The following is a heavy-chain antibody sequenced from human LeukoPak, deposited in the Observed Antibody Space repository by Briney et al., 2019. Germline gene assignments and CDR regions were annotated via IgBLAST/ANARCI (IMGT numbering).Heavy chain of an antibody. J-gene: IGHJ3*02. Sequence: ASVKVSCKTSGYSFIDYYIHWVRQAPGQGLEWMGLINPGGGNTNYAQNFQGRVTMTRDTSASTVYMELSSLRSEDTAIYYCARIRDGYNDAYDIWGQGTVVTVPS. D-gene: IGHD5-24*01. CDR3: ARIRDGYNDAYDI. CDR2: INPGGGNT. CDR1: GYSFIDYY. V-gene: IGHV1-46*01.